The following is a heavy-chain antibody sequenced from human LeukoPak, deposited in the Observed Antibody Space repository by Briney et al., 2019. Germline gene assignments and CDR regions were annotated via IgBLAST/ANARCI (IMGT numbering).Heavy chain of an antibody. CDR1: GGTFSSYA. Sequence: SVKVSCKASGGTFSSYAISWVRQAPGQGLEWMGRIIPIFGTANYAQKFQGRVTITTYECTSTAYMELSSLRSEDTAVYYCARAGQLWLNWFDPWGQGTLVTVSS. J-gene: IGHJ5*02. CDR2: IIPIFGTA. CDR3: ARAGQLWLNWFDP. V-gene: IGHV1-69*05. D-gene: IGHD5-18*01.